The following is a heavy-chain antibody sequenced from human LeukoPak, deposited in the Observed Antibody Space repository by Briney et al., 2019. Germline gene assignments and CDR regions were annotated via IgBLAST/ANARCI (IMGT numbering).Heavy chain of an antibody. V-gene: IGHV3-21*01. CDR2: ISSSSSYI. CDR1: GFTFSSYS. J-gene: IGHJ4*02. Sequence: GGSLRVFCAASGFTFSSYSMNWVRQAPGNGLEWVSSISSSSSYIYYADSVKGRFTISRDNAKNSLYLQMNSLRAEDTAVYYCARDRQWELPYYFDYWGQGTLVTVSS. D-gene: IGHD1-26*01. CDR3: ARDRQWELPYYFDY.